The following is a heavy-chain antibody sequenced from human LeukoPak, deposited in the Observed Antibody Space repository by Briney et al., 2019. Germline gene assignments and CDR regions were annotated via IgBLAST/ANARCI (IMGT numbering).Heavy chain of an antibody. D-gene: IGHD3-10*01. V-gene: IGHV3-30*18. J-gene: IGHJ6*04. CDR3: AKDGDYGSGSYYYGMDV. CDR1: GFTFSSYG. CDR2: ISYDGSNK. Sequence: GGSLGLSCAASGFTFSSYGMHWVRQAPGKGLEWVAVISYDGSNKYYADSVKGRFTISRDNSKNTLYLQMNSLRAEDTAVYYCAKDGDYGSGSYYYGMDVWGKGTTVTVSS.